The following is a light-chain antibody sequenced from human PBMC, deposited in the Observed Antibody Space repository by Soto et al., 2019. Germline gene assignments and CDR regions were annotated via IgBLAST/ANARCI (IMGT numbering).Light chain of an antibody. Sequence: IELTQSPPSLSASLGDIVTITCRASQGVSSSLAWYHQQPGKAPKLLIYAATTLQSGVPSRFSGSGSGTEFTLTISSLQPDDFANYYCQHYNSYSEAVGQGTQVDIK. J-gene: IGKJ1*01. CDR2: AAT. V-gene: IGKV1-9*01. CDR1: QGVSSS. CDR3: QHYNSYSEA.